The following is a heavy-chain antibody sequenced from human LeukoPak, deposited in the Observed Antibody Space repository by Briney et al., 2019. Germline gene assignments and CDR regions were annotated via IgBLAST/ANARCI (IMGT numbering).Heavy chain of an antibody. Sequence: SETLSLTCAVYGGSFSGYYWSWIRQPPGKGLEWIGEINHSGSTNYNPSLKSRVTISVDTSKNQFSLKLSSVTAADTAVYYCARIKLTRPVKGVPGAFDIWGQGTMVTVSS. D-gene: IGHD3-10*01. J-gene: IGHJ3*02. CDR1: GGSFSGYY. CDR3: ARIKLTRPVKGVPGAFDI. V-gene: IGHV4-34*01. CDR2: INHSGST.